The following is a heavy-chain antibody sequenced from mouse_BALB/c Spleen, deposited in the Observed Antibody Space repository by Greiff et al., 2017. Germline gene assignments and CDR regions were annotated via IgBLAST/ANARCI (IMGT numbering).Heavy chain of an antibody. V-gene: IGHV1-4*01. D-gene: IGHD2-2*01. CDR2: INPSSGYT. J-gene: IGHJ4*01. Sequence: VQLKQSGAELARPGASVKMSCKASGYTFTSYTMHWVKQRPGQGLEWIGYINPSSGYTNYNQKFKDKATLTADKSSSTAYMQLSSLTSEDSAVYYCARGYGYDRAYAMDYWGQGTSVTVSS. CDR1: GYTFTSYT. CDR3: ARGYGYDRAYAMDY.